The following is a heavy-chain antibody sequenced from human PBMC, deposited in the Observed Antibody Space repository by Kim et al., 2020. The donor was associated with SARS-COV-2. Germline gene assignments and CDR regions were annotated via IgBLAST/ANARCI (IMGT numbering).Heavy chain of an antibody. CDR2: LYDDGST. J-gene: IGHJ4*02. V-gene: IGHV3-66*04. D-gene: IGHD6-19*01. CDR3: ARRHCSDHGDY. CDR1: RFTVGSTF. Sequence: GGSLRLSCIASRFTVGSTFMSWVRQAPGKGLEWVSVLYDDGSTYYADSVQGRFTISGDPLKNTLYLQMNSLRAEDTAVYYCARRHCSDHGDYWGQGTLVT.